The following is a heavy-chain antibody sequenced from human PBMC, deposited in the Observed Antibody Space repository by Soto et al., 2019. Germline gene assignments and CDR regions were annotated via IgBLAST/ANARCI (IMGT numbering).Heavy chain of an antibody. J-gene: IGHJ2*01. CDR1: GGSISSGGYY. Sequence: QVQLQESGPGLVKPSQTLSLTCTVSGGSISSGGYYWSWIRQHPGKGREWIGYIYYSGSTYYNPSLKIRVTISVDTSKNQFSLKLSSVTAADTAVYYCARPTVSVTGAGVNWYFDLWGRGTLVTVSS. V-gene: IGHV4-31*03. D-gene: IGHD6-19*01. CDR3: ARPTVSVTGAGVNWYFDL. CDR2: IYYSGST.